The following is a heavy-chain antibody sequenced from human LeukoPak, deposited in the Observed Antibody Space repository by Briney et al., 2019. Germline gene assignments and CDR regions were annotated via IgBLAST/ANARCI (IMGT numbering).Heavy chain of an antibody. CDR3: VRAFRGVDLLDY. V-gene: IGHV3-53*01. D-gene: IGHD3-10*01. Sequence: PGGSLRLSCAASGFTVSSNYMSWVRQAPGKGREWVSVIYSGETTYYADSVKGRLTISRDNSKNTLYLQMKSLRAEDTAVYYCVRAFRGVDLLDYWGQGTLVTVSS. J-gene: IGHJ4*02. CDR1: GFTVSSNY. CDR2: IYSGETT.